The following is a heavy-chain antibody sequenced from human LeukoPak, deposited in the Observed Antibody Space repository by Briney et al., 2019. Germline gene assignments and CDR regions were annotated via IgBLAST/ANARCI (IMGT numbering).Heavy chain of an antibody. V-gene: IGHV4-34*01. CDR2: INHSGSN. CDR3: TRLESTAQLWYPFDY. D-gene: IGHD5-18*01. CDR1: GDSLRGYY. J-gene: IGHJ4*02. Sequence: AETQSLTCAVYGDSLRGYYWSWLRQSRGKGVEGVGEINHSGSNNYNPPRKRRVHISVETSKNQFSLNLSSVTAADTAVYYCTRLESTAQLWYPFDYWGQGTLVTVSS.